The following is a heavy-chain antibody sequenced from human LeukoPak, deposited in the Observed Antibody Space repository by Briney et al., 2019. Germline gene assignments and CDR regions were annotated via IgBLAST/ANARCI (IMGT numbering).Heavy chain of an antibody. CDR3: AGGEYLGIYTNWFDP. V-gene: IGHV4-4*07. D-gene: IGHD1-20*01. J-gene: IGHJ5*02. CDR2: IHTSGIS. CDR1: GGSISSYY. Sequence: SETLSLTCTVSGGSISSYYWSWIRQPAGKGLEWIGRIHTSGISHYNPSLGSRLSMSVDTSNNQFSLTLNSVTAADTAVYYCAGGEYLGIYTNWFDPWGQGTLVTVSS.